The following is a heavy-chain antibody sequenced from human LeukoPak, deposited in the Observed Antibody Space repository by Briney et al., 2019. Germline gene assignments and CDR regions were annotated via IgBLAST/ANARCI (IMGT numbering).Heavy chain of an antibody. V-gene: IGHV3-15*01. CDR1: GFTFTNAW. CDR2: IKSKTDGETT. J-gene: IGHJ4*02. CDR3: TADLGTYYHGSQRLIPIDY. D-gene: IGHD3-10*01. Sequence: GGSLRLSCVDSGFTFTNAWMSWVRQAPGKGLEWIGRIKSKTDGETTNYAEPVRGRFTIPRDDSKSAVYLQMNSLKIEDTAVYYCTADLGTYYHGSQRLIPIDYWGQGTLVAVSS.